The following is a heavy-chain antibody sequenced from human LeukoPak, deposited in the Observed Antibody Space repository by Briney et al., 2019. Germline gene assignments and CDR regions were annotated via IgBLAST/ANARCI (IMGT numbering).Heavy chain of an antibody. D-gene: IGHD6-19*01. CDR3: ARVGSSGWYYHFDY. CDR2: IYYIGST. CDR1: GGSIGSYY. Sequence: SETLSLTCTVSGGSIGSYYWSWIRQPPGKGLEWIGYIYYIGSTNYNPSLKSRLTISVDTSKNQFSLKLSSVTAADTAVYYCARVGSSGWYYHFDYWGQGTLVTVSS. V-gene: IGHV4-59*01. J-gene: IGHJ4*02.